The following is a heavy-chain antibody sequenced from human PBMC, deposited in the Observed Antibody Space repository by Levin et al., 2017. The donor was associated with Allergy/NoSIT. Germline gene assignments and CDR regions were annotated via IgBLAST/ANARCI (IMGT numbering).Heavy chain of an antibody. D-gene: IGHD6-13*01. V-gene: IGHV3-30-3*01. CDR1: GFTFSSYA. CDR3: ARAGSTLYGMDV. Sequence: GESLKISCAASGFTFSSYAMHWVRQAPGKGLEWVAVISYDGSNKYYADSVKGRFTISRDNSKNTLYLQMNSLRAEDTAVYYCARAGSTLYGMDVWGQGTTVTVSS. J-gene: IGHJ6*02. CDR2: ISYDGSNK.